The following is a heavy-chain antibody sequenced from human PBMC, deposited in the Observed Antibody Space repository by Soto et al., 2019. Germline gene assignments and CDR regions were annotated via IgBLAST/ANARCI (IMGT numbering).Heavy chain of an antibody. D-gene: IGHD6-19*01. CDR1: GFTFSSYA. J-gene: IGHJ4*02. CDR2: ISYDGSNK. Sequence: QVQLVESGGGVVQPGRSLRLSCAASGFTFSSYAMHWVRQAPGKGLEWVAVISYDGSNKYYADSVKGRFTISRDNSKNTLYLQMNSLRAEDTAVYYCARENVAGLDYWGQGTLVTVSS. V-gene: IGHV3-30-3*01. CDR3: ARENVAGLDY.